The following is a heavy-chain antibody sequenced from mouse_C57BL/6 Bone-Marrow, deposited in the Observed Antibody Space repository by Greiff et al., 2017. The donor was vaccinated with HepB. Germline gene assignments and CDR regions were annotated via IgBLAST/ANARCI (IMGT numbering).Heavy chain of an antibody. D-gene: IGHD2-2*01. CDR3: ARLYYGYDGSYYFDY. CDR1: GFTFSSYG. CDR2: ISSGGSYT. J-gene: IGHJ2*01. Sequence: EVQGVESGGDLVKPGGSLKLSCAASGFTFSSYGMSWVRQTPDKRLEWVATISSGGSYTYYPDSVKGRFTISRDNAKNTLYLQMSSLKSVDTAMYYCARLYYGYDGSYYFDYWGQGTTLTVSS. V-gene: IGHV5-6*01.